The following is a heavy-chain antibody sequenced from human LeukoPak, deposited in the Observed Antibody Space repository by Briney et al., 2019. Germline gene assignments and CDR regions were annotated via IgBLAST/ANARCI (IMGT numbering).Heavy chain of an antibody. V-gene: IGHV3-13*01. J-gene: IGHJ6*02. D-gene: IGHD2-21*02. CDR1: GFTFSKYD. Sequence: GGSLRLSCAASGFTFSKYDMHWVRQPTGKGLEWVSGIGSAGDTYYSGSVKGRFTISRENAKNSLFLQINSLRAGDTAVYYCARGAYCGGDCSPDIRYYYYGMDLWGQGTTVTVSS. CDR3: ARGAYCGGDCSPDIRYYYYGMDL. CDR2: IGSAGDT.